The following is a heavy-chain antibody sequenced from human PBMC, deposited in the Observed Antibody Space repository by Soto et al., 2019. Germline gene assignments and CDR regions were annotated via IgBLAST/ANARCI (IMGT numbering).Heavy chain of an antibody. CDR3: ARDIGGYSYGRGGYGMDV. J-gene: IGHJ6*02. CDR2: IWYDGSNK. Sequence: GGSLRLSCAASGFTFSSYGMHWVRQAPGKGLEWVAVIWYDGSNKYYADSVKGRFTISRDNSKNTLYLQMNSLRAEDTAVYYCARDIGGYSYGRGGYGMDVWGQGTTVTVSS. V-gene: IGHV3-33*01. D-gene: IGHD5-18*01. CDR1: GFTFSSYG.